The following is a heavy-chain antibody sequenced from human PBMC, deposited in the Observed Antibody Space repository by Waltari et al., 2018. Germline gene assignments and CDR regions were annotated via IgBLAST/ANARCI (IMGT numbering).Heavy chain of an antibody. Sequence: QVQLVESGGGVVQPGRSLRLSCAASGFDFNSYGMAWVRQAPGKGLEWLELIWYDGSNKYYADSVKGRVTISRDNSKNTRYLQMNSLRAEDTAVYYCARGHWRSPFDYWGQGTLVTVSS. V-gene: IGHV3-33*08. D-gene: IGHD1-1*01. J-gene: IGHJ4*02. CDR1: GFDFNSYG. CDR3: ARGHWRSPFDY. CDR2: IWYDGSNK.